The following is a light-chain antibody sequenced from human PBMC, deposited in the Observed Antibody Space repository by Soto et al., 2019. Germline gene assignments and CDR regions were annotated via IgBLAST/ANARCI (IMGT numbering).Light chain of an antibody. J-gene: IGKJ5*01. CDR1: QSVSSN. CDR3: QQYNNWPPIT. CDR2: GAS. V-gene: IGKV3-15*01. Sequence: ERVMTQSPATLSLSPGERATLSCRASQSVSSNLAWYQQKPGQAPRLLIYGASTRATGIPARFSGSGSGTEFTLTISSLQSEDFAIYYCQQYNNWPPITFGQGTRLEIK.